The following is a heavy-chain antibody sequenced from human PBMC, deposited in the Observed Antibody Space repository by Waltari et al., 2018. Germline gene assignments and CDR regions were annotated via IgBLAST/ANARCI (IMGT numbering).Heavy chain of an antibody. CDR3: TKPTKLTPDAFDV. Sequence: DVQLVESGGDLVKPGGSLRRSCAGSGCTFSNAWMSWVRRAPGKGMEWVGRIKSKDDGATAVFAASVKGRFTIARDDSKNILYLQMNNLQVEDTAVYYCTKPTKLTPDAFDVWGRGTWVSVS. J-gene: IGHJ3*01. V-gene: IGHV3-15*01. D-gene: IGHD3-9*01. CDR1: GCTFSNAW. CDR2: IKSKDDGATA.